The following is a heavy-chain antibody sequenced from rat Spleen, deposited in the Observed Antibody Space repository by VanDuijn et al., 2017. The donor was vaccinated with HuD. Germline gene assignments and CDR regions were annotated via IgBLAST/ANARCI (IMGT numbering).Heavy chain of an antibody. CDR2: IWSGGNT. J-gene: IGHJ2*01. CDR1: GFSLTSYN. CDR3: NRKRDFDY. V-gene: IGHV2S13*01. Sequence: QVQLKESGPGLVQPSQTLSLTCTVSGFSLTSYNVHWVRQPPGKGLEWMGVIWSGGNTDYNSALKPRLSISRDTSKSQVFLTMNSLQTEDTGMYYCNRKRDFDYWGQGVMVTVSS.